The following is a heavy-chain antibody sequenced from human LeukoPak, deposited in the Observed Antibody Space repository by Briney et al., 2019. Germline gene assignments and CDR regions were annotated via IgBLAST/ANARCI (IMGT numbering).Heavy chain of an antibody. CDR1: GGTFSSYG. J-gene: IGHJ4*02. D-gene: IGHD6-13*01. Sequence: ASVKVSCKASGGTFSSYGISWVRQAPGQGLEWMGWISAYNGNTNYAQKLQGRVTMTTDTSTSTAYMELRSLRSDDTAVYYCARHGYSSSWPYFDYWGQGTLVTVSS. CDR2: ISAYNGNT. V-gene: IGHV1-18*01. CDR3: ARHGYSSSWPYFDY.